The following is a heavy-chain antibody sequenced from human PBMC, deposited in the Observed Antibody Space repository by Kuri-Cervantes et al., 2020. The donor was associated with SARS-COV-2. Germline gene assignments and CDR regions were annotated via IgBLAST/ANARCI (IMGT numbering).Heavy chain of an antibody. CDR1: GGSFSGYK. D-gene: IGHD3-10*01. CDR2: INHSGST. V-gene: IGHV4-34*01. CDR3: ARDRGGHDAFDI. Sequence: SQTLSLTCAVYGGSFSGYKWNWIRQSPGKGLEWIGEINHSGSTNYNPSLKSRVTISVDTSKNQFSLKLSSVTAADTAVYYCARDRGGHDAFDIWGQGTMVTVSS. J-gene: IGHJ3*02.